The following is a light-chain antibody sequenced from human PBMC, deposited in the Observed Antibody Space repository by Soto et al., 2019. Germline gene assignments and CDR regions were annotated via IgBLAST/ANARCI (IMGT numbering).Light chain of an antibody. CDR2: ANK. CDR3: CSYAGPAGSFRRL. J-gene: IGLJ1*01. V-gene: IGLV1-40*01. CDR1: SSNIGAGFV. Sequence: QSVLTQPPSVSGAPGQSVTISCTGSSSNIGAGFVVNWYQQVPGTAPKLLIYANKNRPSGVPDRFSGSRSGTSASLAITGLQAKDEADYYCCSYAGPAGSFRRLFGTGTKVTVL.